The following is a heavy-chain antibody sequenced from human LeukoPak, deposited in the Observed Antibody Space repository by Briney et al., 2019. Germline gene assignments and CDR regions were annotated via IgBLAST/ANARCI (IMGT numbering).Heavy chain of an antibody. J-gene: IGHJ4*02. CDR2: ISNNGGYT. V-gene: IGHV3-23*01. CDR1: GFTFSKYA. D-gene: IGHD2-15*01. Sequence: GGSLRLSCEASGFTFSKYAMSWVRQAPGKGLEWVSAISNNGGYTYYADSVQGRFTISRDNSKSTLCLQMNSLRAEDTAVYYCAKQLGYCSDGSCYFPYWGQGTLVTVSS. CDR3: AKQLGYCSDGSCYFPY.